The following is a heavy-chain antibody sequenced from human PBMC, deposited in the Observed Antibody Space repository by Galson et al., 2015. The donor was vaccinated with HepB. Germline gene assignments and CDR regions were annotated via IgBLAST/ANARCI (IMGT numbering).Heavy chain of an antibody. Sequence: SVKVSCKASGYTFTSYYMHWVRQAPGQGLEWMGIINPSGGSTSYAQKFQGRVTMTRDTSTSTVYMELSSLRSEDTAVYYCARGPSNVVPAANWLDPWGQGTLVTVSS. CDR2: INPSGGST. CDR3: ARGPSNVVPAANWLDP. CDR1: GYTFTSYY. V-gene: IGHV1-46*01. J-gene: IGHJ5*02. D-gene: IGHD2-2*01.